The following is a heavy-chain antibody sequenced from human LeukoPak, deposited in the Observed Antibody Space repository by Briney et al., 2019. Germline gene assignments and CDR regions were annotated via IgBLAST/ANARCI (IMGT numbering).Heavy chain of an antibody. D-gene: IGHD1-26*01. CDR1: GFTIGGYA. J-gene: IGHJ4*02. Sequence: GGTLRLSCAASGFTIGGYAMRWVRQAPGKGLEWVSLITGDAGSTYFADSVKGRFTVSRDNSKNSLYLQMNSLTTEDTAFYYCAKDISINGTARREFVYWGQGALVTVSS. CDR3: AKDISINGTARREFVY. CDR2: ITGDAGST. V-gene: IGHV3-43*02.